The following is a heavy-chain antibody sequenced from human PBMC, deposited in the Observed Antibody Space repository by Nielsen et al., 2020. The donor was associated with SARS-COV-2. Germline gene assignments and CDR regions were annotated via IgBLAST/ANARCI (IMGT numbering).Heavy chain of an antibody. J-gene: IGHJ4*02. CDR2: IWYDGSNK. V-gene: IGHV3-33*01. Sequence: GGSLRLSCAASGFTFSSYGMHWVRQAPGKGLEWVAVIWYDGSNKYYADSVKGRFTISRDNSKNTLYLQMNSLRAEDTAVYYCARDFRRTRYFDWLSPGRMTHWGQGTLVTVSS. CDR3: ARDFRRTRYFDWLSPGRMTH. D-gene: IGHD3-9*01. CDR1: GFTFSSYG.